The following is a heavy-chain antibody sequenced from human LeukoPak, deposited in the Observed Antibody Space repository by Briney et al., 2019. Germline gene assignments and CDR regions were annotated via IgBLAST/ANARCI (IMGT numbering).Heavy chain of an antibody. Sequence: SETLSLTCTVSGGSISSSSYYWGWIRQPPGKGLEWIGSIYYSGSTYYNPSLKSRVTISVDTSKNQFSLKLSSVTAADTAVYYCARDPNSYCGGDCYPAPYWGQGTLVTVSS. V-gene: IGHV4-39*07. CDR2: IYYSGST. CDR3: ARDPNSYCGGDCYPAPY. J-gene: IGHJ4*02. D-gene: IGHD2-21*02. CDR1: GGSISSSSYY.